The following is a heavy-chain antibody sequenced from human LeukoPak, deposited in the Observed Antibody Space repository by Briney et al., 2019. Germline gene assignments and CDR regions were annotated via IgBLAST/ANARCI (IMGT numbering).Heavy chain of an antibody. CDR3: ARPHKRSGWYRIDY. CDR1: GYSFNIYW. D-gene: IGHD6-19*01. V-gene: IGHV5-51*01. Sequence: GESLKISCKDSGYSFNIYWIGWVRQMPGKGLEWMGIIYPGDSDTRYSPSFQGQVTISADKSISTAYLQWSSLKASDTAMYYCARPHKRSGWYRIDYWGQGTLVTVSS. J-gene: IGHJ4*02. CDR2: IYPGDSDT.